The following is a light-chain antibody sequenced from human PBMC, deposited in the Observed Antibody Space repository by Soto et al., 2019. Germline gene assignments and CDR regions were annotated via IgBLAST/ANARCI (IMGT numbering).Light chain of an antibody. V-gene: IGKV3-20*01. CDR1: QSVSSSY. CDR2: GAS. CDR3: QQYGSSPKT. J-gene: IGKJ1*01. Sequence: EIVLTQSPSTLSLSPGERATLSCRASQSVSSSYLAWYQQKPGQAPRLLIYGASSRATGIPDRFSGSGSGTDFTLTISRLEPGDFAVYYCQQYGSSPKTFGQGTKVDI.